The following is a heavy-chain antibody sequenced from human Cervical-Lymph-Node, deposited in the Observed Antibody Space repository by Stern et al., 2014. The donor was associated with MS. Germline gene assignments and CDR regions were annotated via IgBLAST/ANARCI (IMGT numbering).Heavy chain of an antibody. CDR2: IYYSGST. Sequence: QMQLVQSGPGLVKPSETLSLTCTVSGGSVSSGSYYWSWIRQPPGKGLEWIGYIYYSGSTNYNPSLKSRVTISVDTSKNQFSLKLSSVTAADTAVYYCARDRSVTDYYYYGMDVWGQGTTVTVSS. CDR3: ARDRSVTDYYYYGMDV. J-gene: IGHJ6*02. CDR1: GGSVSSGSYY. D-gene: IGHD4-11*01. V-gene: IGHV4-61*01.